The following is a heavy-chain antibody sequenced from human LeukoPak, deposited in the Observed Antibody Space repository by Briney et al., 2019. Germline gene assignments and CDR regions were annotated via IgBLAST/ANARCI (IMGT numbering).Heavy chain of an antibody. CDR3: AKQISSGYYYDLDY. CDR1: GFTFSSYG. D-gene: IGHD3-22*01. V-gene: IGHV3-33*06. J-gene: IGHJ4*02. CDR2: IWYDGSNK. Sequence: QPGRSLRLSCAASGFTFSSYGMPWVRQAPGKGLEWVAVIWYDGSNKYYADSVKGRFTISRDNSKNTLYLKMNSLRAEDTAVYYCAKQISSGYYYDLDYWGQGTLVTVSS.